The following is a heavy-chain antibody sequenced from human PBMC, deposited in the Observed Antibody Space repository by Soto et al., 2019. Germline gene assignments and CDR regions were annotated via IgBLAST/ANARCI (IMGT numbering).Heavy chain of an antibody. CDR2: VFNTVAT. D-gene: IGHD3-10*01. J-gene: IGHJ4*02. CDR3: ARGYYGSGGPAV. CDR1: CGSFSSGGFY. V-gene: IGHV4-31*03. Sequence: SETLSLTCSISCGSFSSGGFYWGWIRQVPGRGLEWIGHVFNTVATRYSLPLRTRLTMSIDTSANQFSMTLSSVTAADTAIYYCARGYYGSGGPAVWGKGPLVTVSS.